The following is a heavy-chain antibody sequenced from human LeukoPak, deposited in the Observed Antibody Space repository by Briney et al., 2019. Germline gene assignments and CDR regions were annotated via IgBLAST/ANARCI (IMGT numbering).Heavy chain of an antibody. J-gene: IGHJ6*02. CDR1: GGTFSSYA. V-gene: IGHV1-69*13. D-gene: IGHD2-2*01. CDR3: AREVVPAALYYYGMDV. CDR2: IIPIFGTA. Sequence: GASVTVSFKASGGTFSSYAISWVRQAPGQGLEWMGGIIPIFGTANYAQKFQGRVTITADESTSTAYMELSSLRSEDTAVYYCAREVVPAALYYYGMDVWGQGTTVTVSS.